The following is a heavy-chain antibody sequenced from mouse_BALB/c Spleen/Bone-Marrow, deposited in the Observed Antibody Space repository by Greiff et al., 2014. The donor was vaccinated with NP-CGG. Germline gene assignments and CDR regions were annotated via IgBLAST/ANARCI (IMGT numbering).Heavy chain of an antibody. Sequence: VQLQQSGAELVKPGGSGKLSCTTSGFNIKDTYMPWGKQRPEQGLEWIGRIDPANGNTKYDPKFQGKATITADTSSNTAYLQLSSLTSEDTAVYYCAAYYYGSSQFAYWGQGTLVTVSA. D-gene: IGHD1-1*01. CDR1: GFNIKDTY. J-gene: IGHJ3*01. CDR3: AAYYYGSSQFAY. CDR2: IDPANGNT. V-gene: IGHV14-3*02.